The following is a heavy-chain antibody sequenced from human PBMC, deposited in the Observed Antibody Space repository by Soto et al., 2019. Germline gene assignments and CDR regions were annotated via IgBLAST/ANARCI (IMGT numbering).Heavy chain of an antibody. CDR2: IGGSGDGT. CDR3: AKDEYTSGWYISYLFDS. CDR1: GFRFSSYA. D-gene: IGHD6-19*01. V-gene: IGHV3-23*01. Sequence: LRLSCAASGFRFSSYAMSWVRQAPGKGLEWVSAIGGSGDGTYYADSVKGRFTISRDNSKNTLYLQMNSLRAEDTAVYYCAKDEYTSGWYISYLFDSWGQGTLVTSPQ. J-gene: IGHJ4*02.